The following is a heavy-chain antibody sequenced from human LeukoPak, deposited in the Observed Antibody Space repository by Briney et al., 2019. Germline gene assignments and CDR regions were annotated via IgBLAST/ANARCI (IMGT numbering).Heavy chain of an antibody. CDR1: GFTFSSYA. J-gene: IGHJ4*02. CDR2: ISYDGSNK. Sequence: GGSLRLSCAASGFTFSSYAMHWVRQAPGKGLEWVAVISYDGSNKYYADSVKGRFTISRDNSKNTLYLQMNSLRAEDTAVYYCAKDQDRGDYGFDYWGQGTLVTVSS. CDR3: AKDQDRGDYGFDY. D-gene: IGHD4-17*01. V-gene: IGHV3-30*01.